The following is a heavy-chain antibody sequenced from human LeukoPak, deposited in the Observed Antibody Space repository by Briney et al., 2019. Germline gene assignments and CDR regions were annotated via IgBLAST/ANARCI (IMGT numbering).Heavy chain of an antibody. J-gene: IGHJ4*02. CDR2: ISSSSKQA. CDR1: GFTFNTHN. D-gene: IGHD3-16*01. V-gene: IGHV3-21*01. CDR3: ARVSSFYDNVWGSASF. Sequence: GGSLRLSCTASGFTFNTHNMIWVRQAPGKGLEWVSSISSSSKQAYYADSVKGRFTISRGNAKNSLYLQMNSLRAEDTAIYYCARVSSFYDNVWGSASFWGQGALVTVSS.